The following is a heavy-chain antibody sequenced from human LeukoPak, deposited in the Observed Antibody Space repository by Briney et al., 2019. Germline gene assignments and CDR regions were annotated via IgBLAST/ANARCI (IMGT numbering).Heavy chain of an antibody. CDR2: ISAYNANT. CDR3: ARARSSGTYYVH. D-gene: IGHD3-10*01. V-gene: IGHV1-18*01. J-gene: IGHJ4*02. CDR1: GYTFTSYG. Sequence: ASVKVSCKASGYTFTSYGISWARQAPGQGLEWMGWISAYNANTNYAQKLQGRVTMTTDTSTSTAYMELRSLRSDDTAVYYCARARSSGTYYVHWGQGTLVTVSS.